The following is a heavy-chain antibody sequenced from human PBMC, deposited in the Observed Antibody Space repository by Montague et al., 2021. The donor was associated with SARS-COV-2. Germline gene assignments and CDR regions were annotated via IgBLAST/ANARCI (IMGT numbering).Heavy chain of an antibody. CDR2: IFHSGHT. CDR1: GASISTYY. CDR3: ARQPYPASAYYFDS. D-gene: IGHD3-10*01. J-gene: IGHJ4*01. Sequence: SETLSLTCTVSGASISTYYWCWIRQAPGQGLEWNAYIFHSGHTNYNPSIRSRVAISIDTSRDQYPLSLTSISAADTAAYYCARQPYPASAYYFDSWGLGTLVTVSS. V-gene: IGHV4-59*01.